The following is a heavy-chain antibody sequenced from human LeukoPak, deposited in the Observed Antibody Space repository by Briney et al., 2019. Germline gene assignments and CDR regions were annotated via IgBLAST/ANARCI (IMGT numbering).Heavy chain of an antibody. J-gene: IGHJ3*02. D-gene: IGHD3-3*01. V-gene: IGHV4-39*07. CDR2: IYHSGST. Sequence: NSSETLSLTCTVSGGSLNTPNYYWGWIRQPPGKGLEWIGSIYHSGSTYYNPSLKSRVTISVDTSKTQFSLKLSSVTAADTAVYYCARVYDFWSGGGAFDIWGQGTMVTVSS. CDR1: GGSLNTPNYY. CDR3: ARVYDFWSGGGAFDI.